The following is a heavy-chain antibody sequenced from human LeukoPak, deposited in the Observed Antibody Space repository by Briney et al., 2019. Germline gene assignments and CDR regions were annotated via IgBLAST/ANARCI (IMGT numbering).Heavy chain of an antibody. CDR2: ISAYHGNT. Sequence: ASVKVSCKASGYTFTSYGISWVRQAPGQGLEWMGWISAYHGNTNYAQKLQGRVTMTTDTSTSTAYMEPRSLRSDDTAVYYCARAELRHNWFDPWGQGTLVTVSS. CDR1: GYTFTSYG. D-gene: IGHD1-26*01. J-gene: IGHJ5*02. V-gene: IGHV1-18*01. CDR3: ARAELRHNWFDP.